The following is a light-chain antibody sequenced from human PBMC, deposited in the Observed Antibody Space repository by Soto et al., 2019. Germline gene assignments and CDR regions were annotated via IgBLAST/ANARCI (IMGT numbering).Light chain of an antibody. CDR3: QQYYSYPRA. Sequence: AIRMTQSPSSLSASTGDRVTISCLASQGISSYLAWYQKKPGKAPKLLIYAASTLQSGVPSRFSGSGSGTDFTLTISCLQSEDFATYYCQQYYSYPRAFGQGTKVEIK. CDR2: AAS. J-gene: IGKJ1*01. V-gene: IGKV1-8*01. CDR1: QGISSY.